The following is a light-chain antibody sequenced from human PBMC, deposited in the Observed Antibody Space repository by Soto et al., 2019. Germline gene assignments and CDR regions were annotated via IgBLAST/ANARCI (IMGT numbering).Light chain of an antibody. V-gene: IGLV2-14*03. CDR3: SSYTSTNTVV. J-gene: IGLJ2*01. Sequence: QSALTQPASVSGSPGQSITISCTGTNSDIGGYNFVSWYQQHPGKAPKLMFYDVTNRPSGVSNRFSGPKSGKTASLTISGLQAEDEAVYYCSSYTSTNTVVFGGGTQLTVL. CDR1: NSDIGGYNF. CDR2: DVT.